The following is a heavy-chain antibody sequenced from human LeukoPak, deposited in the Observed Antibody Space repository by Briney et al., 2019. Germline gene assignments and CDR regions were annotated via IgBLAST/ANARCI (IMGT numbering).Heavy chain of an antibody. Sequence: SVKVSCKASGGTFSSYAISWLRQAPGQGLEWMGRIIPILGIANYAQKFQGRVTITADKSTSTAYMELSSLRSEDTAVYYCARGILRYTWNDAYYYYGMDIWGQGTTVTVSS. D-gene: IGHD1-1*01. CDR1: GGTFSSYA. CDR3: ARGILRYTWNDAYYYYGMDI. V-gene: IGHV1-69*04. J-gene: IGHJ6*02. CDR2: IIPILGIA.